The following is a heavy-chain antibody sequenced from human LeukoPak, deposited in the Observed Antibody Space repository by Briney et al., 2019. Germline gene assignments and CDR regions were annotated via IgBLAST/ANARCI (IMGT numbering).Heavy chain of an antibody. CDR1: GGSITNYY. CDR3: ARGSDRLGLAVAAIWGSYMDV. J-gene: IGHJ6*03. Sequence: PSETLSLTCTVSGGSITNYYWGWIRQPPGKGLEWIGYISYNGNFNYNPSLKSRVSISVDTPKNQFSLKLRSVTAADTAVYYCARGSDRLGLAVAAIWGSYMDVWGKGTLVTVSS. V-gene: IGHV4-59*01. CDR2: ISYNGNF. D-gene: IGHD6-19*01.